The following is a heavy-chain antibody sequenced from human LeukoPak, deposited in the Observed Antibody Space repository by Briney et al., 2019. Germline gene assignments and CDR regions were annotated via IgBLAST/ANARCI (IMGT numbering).Heavy chain of an antibody. CDR2: INQDGSEK. J-gene: IGHJ4*02. D-gene: IGHD2-15*01. Sequence: GGSLRLSCAASGFTFSSYAMSWVRQAPGKGLEWVANINQDGSEKYYVDSVKGRFTISRDNAKNSLFFEMNSLRVEDTSVYYCARCSGSSTYHSDDYWGQGTLVTVSS. CDR3: ARCSGSSTYHSDDY. CDR1: GFTFSSYA. V-gene: IGHV3-7*02.